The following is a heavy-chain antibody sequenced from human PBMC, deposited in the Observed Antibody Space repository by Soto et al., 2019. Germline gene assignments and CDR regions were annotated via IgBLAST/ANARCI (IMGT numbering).Heavy chain of an antibody. CDR2: VYSDGSST. Sequence: EVQLVESGGGLVQPGGSLRLSCAASGFTFSSYWMHWVRQVSGKGLVWVSRVYSDGSSTSYADSVKGRFPISRDNAKNTLYLQMNSLRAEDTAVYYCARAMSSGSYFDYWGQGTLVTVSS. CDR3: ARAMSSGSYFDY. CDR1: GFTFSSYW. V-gene: IGHV3-74*01. J-gene: IGHJ4*02. D-gene: IGHD1-26*01.